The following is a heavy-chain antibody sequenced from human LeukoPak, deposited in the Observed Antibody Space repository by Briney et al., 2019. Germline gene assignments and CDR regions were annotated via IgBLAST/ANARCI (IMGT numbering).Heavy chain of an antibody. D-gene: IGHD3-3*01. V-gene: IGHV4-59*08. Sequence: SETLSLTCAVYGGSFSGYYWSWIRQPPGKGLEWIGYIYYSGSTNYNPSLKSRVTISVDTSKNQFSLKLSSVTAADTAVYYCARLGGHTIFGVNKGWFDPWGQGTLVTVSS. CDR2: IYYSGST. J-gene: IGHJ5*02. CDR3: ARLGGHTIFGVNKGWFDP. CDR1: GGSFSGYY.